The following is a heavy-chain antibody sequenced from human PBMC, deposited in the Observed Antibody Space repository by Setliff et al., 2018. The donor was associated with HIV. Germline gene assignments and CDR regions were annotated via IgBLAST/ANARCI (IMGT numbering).Heavy chain of an antibody. Sequence: PSETLSLTCTVSGGSISSYYWSWIRQPPGKGLEWIGYIYYSGSTNYNPSLKTRVTVSADTSKNQFSLKLTSVTAADTAVYYCARVAWYYSFWSGLGDAFDIWGQGTMVTVSS. CDR3: ARVAWYYSFWSGLGDAFDI. V-gene: IGHV4-59*01. D-gene: IGHD3-3*01. J-gene: IGHJ3*02. CDR1: GGSISSYY. CDR2: IYYSGST.